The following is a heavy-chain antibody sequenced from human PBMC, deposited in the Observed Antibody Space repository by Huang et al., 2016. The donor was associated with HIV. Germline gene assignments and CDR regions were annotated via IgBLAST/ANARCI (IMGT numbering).Heavy chain of an antibody. D-gene: IGHD2-21*02. CDR2: VNHRGLA. CDR3: ARPRMTATASDSTWSFFDS. V-gene: IGHV4-34*02. Sequence: QVQLQQWGAGLLKPSGVLSLKCAVYGGSLSDYYWTWIRQSPGEGLEWSGEVNHRGLATYNPCLRSRGTMSVDMSKNQCSLNLTSLTVADTAVYYCARPRMTATASDSTWSFFDSWGQGTVVIVSS. J-gene: IGHJ4*02. CDR1: GGSLSDYY.